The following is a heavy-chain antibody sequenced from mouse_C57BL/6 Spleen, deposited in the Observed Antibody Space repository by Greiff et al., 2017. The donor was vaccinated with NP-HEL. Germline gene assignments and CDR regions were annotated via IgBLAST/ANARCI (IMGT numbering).Heavy chain of an antibody. Sequence: EVQLQQSGAELVRPGASVKLSCTASGFTFTDDYMHWVKQRPEQGLEWIGWIDPETGDTDYASKFQGKATITADTSSNTAYLQLSSLTSEDTAVYYYTKGTAQADYWGQGTTLTVSS. CDR1: GFTFTDDY. CDR3: TKGTAQADY. J-gene: IGHJ2*01. CDR2: IDPETGDT. V-gene: IGHV14-4*01. D-gene: IGHD3-2*02.